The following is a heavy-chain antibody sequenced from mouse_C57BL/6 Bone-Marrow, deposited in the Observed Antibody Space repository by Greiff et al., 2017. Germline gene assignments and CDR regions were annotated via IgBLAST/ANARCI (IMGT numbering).Heavy chain of an antibody. CDR3: ASYDYNYAMDY. CDR1: GYSFTSGYY. V-gene: IGHV3-6*01. D-gene: IGHD2-4*01. J-gene: IGHJ4*01. CDR2: ISYDGSN. Sequence: DVQLQESGPGLVKPSPSLSLTCSVTGYSFTSGYYWNWIRQFPGNKLEWMGYISYDGSNNYNPSLKNRISITRDTSKNQFFLKLNSVTTEDTATYYCASYDYNYAMDYWGQGTSVTVSS.